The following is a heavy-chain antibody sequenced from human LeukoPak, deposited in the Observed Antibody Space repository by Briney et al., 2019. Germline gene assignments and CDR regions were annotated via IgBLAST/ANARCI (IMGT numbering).Heavy chain of an antibody. D-gene: IGHD3-10*01. V-gene: IGHV3-23*01. Sequence: PGTSLRLSCAASGFAFNSYAMSWVRQAPGKGLEWVSAISGSGGSTYYADSVKGRFTISRDNSKNTLYLQMNSLRAEDTAVYYCAKDRNYYGSGSFDYWGQGTLVTVSS. J-gene: IGHJ4*02. CDR2: ISGSGGST. CDR1: GFAFNSYA. CDR3: AKDRNYYGSGSFDY.